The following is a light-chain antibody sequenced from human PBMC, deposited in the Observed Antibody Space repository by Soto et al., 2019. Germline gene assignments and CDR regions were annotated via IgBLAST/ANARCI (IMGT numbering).Light chain of an antibody. V-gene: IGKV3-15*01. CDR3: QQYKIGPPVA. CDR2: GAS. J-gene: IGKJ1*01. CDR1: QSVSNN. Sequence: ESVLTQSPGTLSLSPGAQATLSFRASQSVSNNYLAWYQQTPGQAPRLLIYGASTRASGIPAGFSGSGSGTEFTLTISILQSEDFAVYYCQQYKIGPPVAFGQGTKVDIK.